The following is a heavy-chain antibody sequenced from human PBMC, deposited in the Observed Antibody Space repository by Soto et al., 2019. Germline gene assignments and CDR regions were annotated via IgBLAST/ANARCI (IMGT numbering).Heavy chain of an antibody. Sequence: QVQLVQSGAEVKKPGASVKVSCKASGYTFTSYGISWVRQAPGQGLEWMGWISAYNGNTNYAQKLQGRVTMTTDTSTSPAYRELRSLRSDDTAVYYCARDPRTSRDSGSYRREFDYWGQGTLVTVSS. CDR2: ISAYNGNT. CDR3: ARDPRTSRDSGSYRREFDY. CDR1: GYTFTSYG. D-gene: IGHD1-26*01. J-gene: IGHJ4*02. V-gene: IGHV1-18*01.